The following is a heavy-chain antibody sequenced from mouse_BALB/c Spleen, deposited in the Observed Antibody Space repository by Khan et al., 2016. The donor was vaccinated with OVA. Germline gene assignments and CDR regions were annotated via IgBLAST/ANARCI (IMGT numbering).Heavy chain of an antibody. CDR3: ARDRIGY. CDR2: INPSSGYT. J-gene: IGHJ2*01. V-gene: IGHV1-7*01. CDR1: GYTFTSYW. Sequence: LEVSGAELAKPGASVKMSCKASGYTFTSYWMHWVKQRPGQGLEWIGYINPSSGYTEYNQNFKDKATLTADKSSSTAYMQLSSLTSEDSAVCYCARDRIGYWGQGTTHTVSS.